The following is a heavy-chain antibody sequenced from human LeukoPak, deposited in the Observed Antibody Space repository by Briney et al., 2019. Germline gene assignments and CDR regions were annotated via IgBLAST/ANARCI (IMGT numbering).Heavy chain of an antibody. J-gene: IGHJ4*02. CDR2: ISWNSGYI. D-gene: IGHD6-19*01. CDR3: AKVRGTYSSGYFFDY. CDR1: GFTFDNYA. Sequence: GRSLRLSCAASGFTFDNYAMHWVRQARGKGLEWLSIISWNSGYIVYADSVKGRSTISRDNAKKSLDLQMNSLRAEDTAFYYCAKVRGTYSSGYFFDYWGQGTLVTVSS. V-gene: IGHV3-9*01.